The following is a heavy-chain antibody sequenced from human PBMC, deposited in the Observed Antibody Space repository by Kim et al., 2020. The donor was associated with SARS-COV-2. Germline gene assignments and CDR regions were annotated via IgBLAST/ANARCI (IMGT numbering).Heavy chain of an antibody. CDR3: ARDVGDVVLWFGELGGDPYFDY. D-gene: IGHD3-10*01. CDR1: GFTFSSYA. V-gene: IGHV3-30*04. J-gene: IGHJ4*02. CDR2: ISYDGSNK. Sequence: GGSLRLSCAASGFTFSSYAMHWVRQAPGKGLEWVAVISYDGSNKYYADSVKGRFTISRDNSKNTLYLQMNSLRAEDTAVYYCARDVGDVVLWFGELGGDPYFDYWGQGTLVTVSS.